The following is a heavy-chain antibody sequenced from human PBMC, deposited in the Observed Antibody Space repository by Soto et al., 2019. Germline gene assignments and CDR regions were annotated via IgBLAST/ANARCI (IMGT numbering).Heavy chain of an antibody. CDR3: ARPTSADYGDYGWDF. CDR2: IKQDGSDK. J-gene: IGHJ4*02. D-gene: IGHD4-17*01. CDR1: GFTFRSYW. Sequence: EAQLVESGGGLVQPGGSLRLSCAASGFTFRSYWMSWVRQAPGKGLAWVANIKQDGSDKYYVDSVKGRFTISRDNAKNSLYLQMNSLRAEDTAVYYCARPTSADYGDYGWDFWGQGTQVTVSS. V-gene: IGHV3-7*01.